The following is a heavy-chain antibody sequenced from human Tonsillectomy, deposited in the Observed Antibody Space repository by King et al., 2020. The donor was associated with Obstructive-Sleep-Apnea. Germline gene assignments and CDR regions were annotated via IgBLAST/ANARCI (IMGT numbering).Heavy chain of an antibody. CDR3: AKVPVVVSVTPRGWFDP. CDR2: ISGGGDIT. CDR1: GFTFSNYA. J-gene: IGHJ5*02. D-gene: IGHD2-15*01. V-gene: IGHV3-23*04. Sequence: VQLVESGGGLVQPGGSLRLSCAASGFTFSNYAMNWVRQAPGKGLEWVSSISGGGDITYYGESVKGRFTISRDNSKNTLYLQMNSLRVEDPAIYYCAKVPVVVSVTPRGWFDPWGQGTLVTVSS.